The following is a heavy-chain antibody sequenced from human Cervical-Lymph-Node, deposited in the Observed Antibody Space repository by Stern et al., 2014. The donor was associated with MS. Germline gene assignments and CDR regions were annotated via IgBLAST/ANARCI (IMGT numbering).Heavy chain of an antibody. D-gene: IGHD3-22*01. CDR2: IYPGDSDT. CDR1: GYSLTSYW. Sequence: VQLVESGAEVKKPGESLKISCKGSGYSLTSYWIGWVRQMPGKGLEWMGSIYPGDSDTRYSPSFQGQVTISADKSISTAYLQWSSLKASDTAMYYCARQDVTMIVVPNNAFDIWGQGTMVTVSS. CDR3: ARQDVTMIVVPNNAFDI. V-gene: IGHV5-51*01. J-gene: IGHJ3*02.